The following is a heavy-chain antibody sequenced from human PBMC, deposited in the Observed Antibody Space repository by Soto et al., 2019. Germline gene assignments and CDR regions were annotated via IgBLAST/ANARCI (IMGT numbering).Heavy chain of an antibody. Sequence: ASVKVSCKASGGTFSSYAISCVRQAPGQGLEWMGWINPNSGGTNYAQKFQGWVTMTRDTSISTAYMELSRLRSDDTAVYYCARELAGTTEDAFDIWGQGTMVTVSS. CDR3: ARELAGTTEDAFDI. V-gene: IGHV1-2*04. CDR1: GGTFSSYA. D-gene: IGHD1-1*01. CDR2: INPNSGGT. J-gene: IGHJ3*02.